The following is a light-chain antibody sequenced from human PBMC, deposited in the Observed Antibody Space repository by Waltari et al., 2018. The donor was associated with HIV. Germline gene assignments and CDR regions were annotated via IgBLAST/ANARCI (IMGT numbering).Light chain of an antibody. CDR3: AAWDDSLHGGV. J-gene: IGLJ1*01. Sequence: QSELTQPPSASGTPGQRVTFSCSGSSSNIGSNAVNWYQHLPGTAPKLLIYNNNQRPSGVPDRFSGSKAGHSASLASTGRQSEDEADYYCAAWDDSLHGGVFGTGTKVTVL. CDR2: NNN. V-gene: IGLV1-44*01. CDR1: SSNIGSNA.